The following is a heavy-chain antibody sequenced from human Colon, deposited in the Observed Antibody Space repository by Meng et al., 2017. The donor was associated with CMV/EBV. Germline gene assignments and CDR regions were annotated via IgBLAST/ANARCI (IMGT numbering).Heavy chain of an antibody. V-gene: IGHV3-72*01. J-gene: IGHJ4*02. CDR3: VRVRLGVATRYFDY. Sequence: GGSLRLSCAASGFTFSTYWMSWVRQAPGKGLEWVGRVKNKANSYITEYAASMKGRFTISRDDSKNSLYLQLNSLESEDTAVYYCVRVRLGVATRYFDYWGQGTLVTVSS. CDR2: VKNKANSYIT. D-gene: IGHD1-26*01. CDR1: GFTFSTYW.